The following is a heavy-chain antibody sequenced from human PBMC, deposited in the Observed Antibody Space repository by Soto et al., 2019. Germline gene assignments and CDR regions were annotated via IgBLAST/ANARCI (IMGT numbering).Heavy chain of an antibody. CDR2: IDTSGTAM. V-gene: IGHV3-48*02. CDR3: ARDKLTRDHWAAFDI. D-gene: IGHD7-27*01. Sequence: QLVESGGGLIQPGVSLRLSCAASGFTFSSYSMSWVRQPPGKGLEWLSYIDTSGTAMYYADSVEGRFASSRDNGQSPIYLQMTSLRNKDTSVYYCARDKLTRDHWAAFDIWGQATMLTVS. CDR1: GFTFSSYS. J-gene: IGHJ3*02.